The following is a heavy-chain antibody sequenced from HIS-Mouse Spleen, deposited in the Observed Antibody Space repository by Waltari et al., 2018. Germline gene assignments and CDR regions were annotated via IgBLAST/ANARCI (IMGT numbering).Heavy chain of an antibody. CDR3: AREIPYSSSWYDWYFDL. D-gene: IGHD6-13*01. CDR2: IYYRGRT. V-gene: IGHV4-39*07. Sequence: QLQLQESGPGLVKPSETLSLTCTVSGGSISSSSYYWGWIRQPPGKGLGWIGRIYYRGRTYYNPSRKSRVTISVDTSKNQFSLKRSSVTAADTAVYYCAREIPYSSSWYDWYFDLWGRGTLVTVSS. CDR1: GGSISSSSYY. J-gene: IGHJ2*01.